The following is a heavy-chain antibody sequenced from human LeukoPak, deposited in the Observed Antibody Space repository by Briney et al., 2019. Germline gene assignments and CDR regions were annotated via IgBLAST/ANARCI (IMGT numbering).Heavy chain of an antibody. D-gene: IGHD4-23*01. CDR1: GGSISSGDYY. CDR3: ARDGVGGLYYFDY. J-gene: IGHJ4*02. V-gene: IGHV4-30-4*01. CDR2: IYYSGST. Sequence: PSETLSHTCTVSGGSISSGDYYWSWIRQPPGKGLEWIGYIYYSGSTYYNPSLKSRVTISVDTSKNQFSLKLSSVTAADTAVYYCARDGVGGLYYFDYWGQGTLVTVSS.